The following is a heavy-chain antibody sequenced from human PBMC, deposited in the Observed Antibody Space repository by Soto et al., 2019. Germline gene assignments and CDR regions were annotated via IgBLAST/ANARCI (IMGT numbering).Heavy chain of an antibody. J-gene: IGHJ6*02. CDR2: IIPIFGTA. Sequence: QVQLVQSGGEVKKPGSSVKVSCKASGVTFSKFIMTWVRQAPGLGLEWVGGIIPIFGTAIYAQNFQGGVKITTNESTNTASLYVSNLGAEDTAICYFAKVSHSSPMRYYYGMDVWGQGTAVAVS. CDR3: AKVSHSSPMRYYYGMDV. V-gene: IGHV1-69*05. CDR1: GVTFSKFI. D-gene: IGHD3-22*01.